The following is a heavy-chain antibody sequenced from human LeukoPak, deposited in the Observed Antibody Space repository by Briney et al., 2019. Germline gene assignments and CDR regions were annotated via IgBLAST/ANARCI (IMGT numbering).Heavy chain of an antibody. Sequence: GGSVRLSCAAAGLTFSNYAMTWGRQAPGKGLEWVSPFNATAGSASYAESVKGRFTISRDNYKNRLYLQMNSLRDEDKAVYYCAKARIAAAGTGASDVWGQGTMVTVSS. CDR3: AKARIAAAGTGASDV. D-gene: IGHD6-13*01. CDR2: FNATAGSA. CDR1: GLTFSNYA. J-gene: IGHJ3*01. V-gene: IGHV3-23*01.